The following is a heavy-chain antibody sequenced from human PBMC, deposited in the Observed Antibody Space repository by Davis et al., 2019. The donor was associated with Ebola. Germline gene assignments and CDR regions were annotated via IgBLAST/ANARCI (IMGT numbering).Heavy chain of an antibody. V-gene: IGHV3-13*01. Sequence: GESLKISCAASGFTFSSYDMHWVRQATGKGLEWVSAIGTAGDTYYPGSVKGRFTISRENAKNSLYLQMNSLRAGDTAVYYCARAGYYDSSGYYYYYYGMDVWGQGTTVTVSS. CDR1: GFTFSSYD. D-gene: IGHD3-22*01. CDR3: ARAGYYDSSGYYYYYYGMDV. CDR2: IGTAGDT. J-gene: IGHJ6*02.